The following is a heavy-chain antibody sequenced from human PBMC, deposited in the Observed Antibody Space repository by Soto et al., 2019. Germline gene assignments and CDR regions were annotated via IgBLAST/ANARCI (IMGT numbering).Heavy chain of an antibody. CDR3: ARVPPYYDFWSGYRTEVETYYYYGMDV. Sequence: TGGSLRLSCAASGFTFSSYWMSWVRQAPGKGLEWVANIKQDGSEKYYVDSVKGRFTISRDNAKNSLYLQMNSLRAEDTAVYYCARVPPYYDFWSGYRTEVETYYYYGMDVWGQGTTVTVSS. D-gene: IGHD3-3*01. CDR1: GFTFSSYW. CDR2: IKQDGSEK. J-gene: IGHJ6*02. V-gene: IGHV3-7*01.